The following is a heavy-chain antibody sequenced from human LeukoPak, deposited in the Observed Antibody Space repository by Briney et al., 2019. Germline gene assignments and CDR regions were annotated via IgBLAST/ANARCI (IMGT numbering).Heavy chain of an antibody. CDR2: IRYDGSNK. Sequence: GGSLRLSCAASGFTFSSYGMHWVRQAPGKGLEWVAFIRYDGSNKYYADSVKGRFTISRDNSKNTLYLQMNSLRAEDTAVYYCAKAPVVPAQHYYMDVWGKGTTVTVSS. CDR1: GFTFSSYG. CDR3: AKAPVVPAQHYYMDV. J-gene: IGHJ6*03. D-gene: IGHD2-2*01. V-gene: IGHV3-30*02.